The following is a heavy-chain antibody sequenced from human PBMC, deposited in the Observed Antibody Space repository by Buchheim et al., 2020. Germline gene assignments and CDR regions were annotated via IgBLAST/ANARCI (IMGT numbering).Heavy chain of an antibody. D-gene: IGHD3-10*01. CDR2: IYYSGST. CDR1: GGSISSYY. Sequence: QVQLQESGPGLVKPSETLSLTCTVSGGSISSYYWSWIRQPPGKGLEWIGYIYYSGSTNYNPSLKSRVTISVDPSKNQFSLKLSSVTAADTAVYYCARVTHQLLYVGSIGDYDSLRETMVRGVGGPFDPWGQGTL. J-gene: IGHJ5*02. CDR3: ARVTHQLLYVGSIGDYDSLRETMVRGVGGPFDP. V-gene: IGHV4-59*01.